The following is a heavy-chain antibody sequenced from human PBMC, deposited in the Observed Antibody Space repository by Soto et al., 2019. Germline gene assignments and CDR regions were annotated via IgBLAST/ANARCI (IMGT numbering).Heavy chain of an antibody. J-gene: IGHJ4*02. D-gene: IGHD5-12*01. CDR2: ISYDGSDK. Sequence: QVQVVESGGGVVQPGRALRLSCAASGFTFSSYAMHWVRQAPGKGLEWVAIISYDGSDKYYAVSVKGRFTISRDNSKNTLYLQMNSLRTEDTAVYYCARGGRLRHFEYWGQGTLVTVSS. V-gene: IGHV3-30*04. CDR3: ARGGRLRHFEY. CDR1: GFTFSSYA.